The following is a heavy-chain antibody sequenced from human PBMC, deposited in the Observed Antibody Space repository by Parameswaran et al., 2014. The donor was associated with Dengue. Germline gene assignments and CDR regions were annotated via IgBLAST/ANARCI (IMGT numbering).Heavy chain of an antibody. D-gene: IGHD2-2*01. J-gene: IGHJ5*02. V-gene: IGHV1-46*01. CDR3: ARGADCSSTSCPNWFDP. CDR2: INPSGGST. Sequence: WVRQAPGQGLEWMGIINPSGGSTSYAQKFQGGVTMTRDTSTSTVYMELSSLRSEDTAVYYCARGADCSSTSCPNWFDPGAREPWSPSPQ.